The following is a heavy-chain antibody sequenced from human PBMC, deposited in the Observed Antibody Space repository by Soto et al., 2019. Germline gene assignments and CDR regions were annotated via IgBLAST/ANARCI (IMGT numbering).Heavy chain of an antibody. CDR2: INPNSGGT. V-gene: IGHV1-2*02. CDR1: GYTFTGYY. Sequence: ASVKVSCKASGYTFTGYYMHWVRQAPGQGLEWMGWINPNSGGTNYAQKFQGRVTMTRDTSISTAYMALSRLRSDDTAVYYCARGKRYFERRVVHNCIDFWDQRTTGTVFS. CDR3: ARGKRYFERRVVHNCIDF. J-gene: IGHJ6*02. D-gene: IGHD3-9*01.